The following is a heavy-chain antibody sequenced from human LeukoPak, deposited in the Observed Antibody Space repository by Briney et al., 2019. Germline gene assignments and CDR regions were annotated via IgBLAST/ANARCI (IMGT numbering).Heavy chain of an antibody. CDR2: IYPGDSDT. J-gene: IGHJ4*02. CDR1: GYSFTSYW. D-gene: IGHD3-22*01. Sequence: GESLKISCQGSGYSFTSYWIGWVRQMPGKGLEWMGIIYPGDSDTRYSPSFQGQVTISADKSISTAYLQWSSLKASDTAMYYCARHRGRDSSGYYYPYFDYWGQGTLVTVSS. CDR3: ARHRGRDSSGYYYPYFDY. V-gene: IGHV5-51*01.